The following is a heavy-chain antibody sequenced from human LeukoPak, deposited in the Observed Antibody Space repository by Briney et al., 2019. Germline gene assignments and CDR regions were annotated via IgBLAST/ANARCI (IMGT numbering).Heavy chain of an antibody. D-gene: IGHD4-17*01. CDR2: ITGSGYT. CDR3: LSDPNGDYVGAFDM. J-gene: IGHJ3*02. CDR1: GFTFSSYA. V-gene: IGHV3-23*01. Sequence: QPGGSLRLSCVDSGFTFSSYAVSWVRQAPGKGLEWVSSITGSGYTYYADSVKGRFTVSRDNSKNTLFLQMNDLRAEDTGLYYCLSDPNGDYVGAFDMWGPGTMVTVAS.